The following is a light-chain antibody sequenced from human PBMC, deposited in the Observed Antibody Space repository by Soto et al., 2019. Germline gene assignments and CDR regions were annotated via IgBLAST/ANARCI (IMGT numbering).Light chain of an antibody. J-gene: IGKJ1*01. V-gene: IGKV1-5*03. CDR3: QQYHNYPWT. CDR1: KTLNNW. CDR2: RAS. Sequence: DIQMTQSPSTLSASVGDRVTITCRASKTLNNWLAWYQQKPGKAPSLLISRASSLESGVPSRFSGSGSETAFTLTISNLQPGDFAPYYCQQYHNYPWTFGQGTKVDIK.